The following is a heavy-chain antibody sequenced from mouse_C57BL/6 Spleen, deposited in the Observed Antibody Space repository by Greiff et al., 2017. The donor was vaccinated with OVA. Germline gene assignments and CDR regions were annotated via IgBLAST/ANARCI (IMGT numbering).Heavy chain of an antibody. CDR1: GFSLTSYG. V-gene: IGHV2-5*01. CDR3: AKKGYGNYDGFAY. CDR2: IWRGGST. J-gene: IGHJ3*01. D-gene: IGHD2-1*01. Sequence: QVQLKESGPGLVQPSQSLSITCTVSGFSLTSYGVHWVRQSPGKGLEWLGVIWRGGSTDYNAAFMSRLSITNDNSKSQVFFKMNSLQADDTAIYYCAKKGYGNYDGFAYWGQGTLVTVSA.